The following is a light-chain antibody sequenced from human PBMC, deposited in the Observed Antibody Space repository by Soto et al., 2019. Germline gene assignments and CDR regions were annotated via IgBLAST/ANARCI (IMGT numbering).Light chain of an antibody. CDR2: EVN. CDR1: TSNVGSDKL. V-gene: IGLV2-23*02. CDR3: CSSGGSPTYV. Sequence: QSVLTQPASVSGSPGQSITISCTGTTSNVGSDKLASWYQQHPGKAPKLMIFEVNKRPSGISTRFSGSMSGNKASLTLSGLKVEDEADYYCCSSGGSPTYVFGTGTKVTVL. J-gene: IGLJ1*01.